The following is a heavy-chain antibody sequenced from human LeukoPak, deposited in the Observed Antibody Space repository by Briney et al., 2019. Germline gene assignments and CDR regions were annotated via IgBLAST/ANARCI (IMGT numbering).Heavy chain of an antibody. CDR3: AKTGNPATGDH. D-gene: IGHD1-1*01. V-gene: IGHV3-53*01. CDR2: IYSGGCT. CDR1: GFTFSSYG. J-gene: IGHJ4*02. Sequence: PGGSLRLSCAASGFTFSSYGMRWVRQAPGKGLEWVSVIYSGGCTYYADSVKGRFTISRDNSKNTLYLQMNSLRAEDTAVYYCAKTGNPATGDHWGQGTLVTVSS.